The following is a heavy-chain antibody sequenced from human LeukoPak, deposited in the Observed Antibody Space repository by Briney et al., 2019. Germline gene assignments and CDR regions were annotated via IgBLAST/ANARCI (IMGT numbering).Heavy chain of an antibody. V-gene: IGHV3-48*01. CDR1: GFTFSSYS. Sequence: QTGGSLRLSCEASGFTFSSYSMNWVRQAPGKGLEWISYISTSTTTIYYANSVKGRFTISRDNSKNTLYLQMNSLRPEDTAMYYCSKDLEGHYDFWTGRTTDYWGQGTLVSDSS. CDR3: SKDLEGHYDFWTGRTTDY. D-gene: IGHD3-3*01. CDR2: ISTSTTTI. J-gene: IGHJ4*02.